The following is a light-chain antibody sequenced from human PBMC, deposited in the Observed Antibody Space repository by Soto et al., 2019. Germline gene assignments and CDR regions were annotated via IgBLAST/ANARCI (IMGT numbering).Light chain of an antibody. CDR2: KAS. CDR1: QSISNW. CDR3: QQYNTYWT. J-gene: IGKJ1*01. V-gene: IGKV1-5*03. Sequence: IQMTQSPSTLPASVGDRVTITCRASQSISNWLAWYQQKPGKAPKLLICKASTLESGVPSRFSGSGSGTEFTLTISSLQPDDFATYYCQQYNTYWTFGQGTKVEIK.